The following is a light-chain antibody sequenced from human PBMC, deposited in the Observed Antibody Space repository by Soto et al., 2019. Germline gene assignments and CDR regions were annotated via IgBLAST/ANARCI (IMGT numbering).Light chain of an antibody. CDR2: AAS. CDR1: QSISDY. Sequence: DIQMTQSPSSLSASVGDRVTITCRTSQSISDYLNWYQQKPGKAPKLLMSAASRLQSEVPSRFSGSGFGTEFTLTISILHPEDFATYYCQQSYNIPPTFGQGTKVEVK. V-gene: IGKV1-39*01. J-gene: IGKJ1*01. CDR3: QQSYNIPPT.